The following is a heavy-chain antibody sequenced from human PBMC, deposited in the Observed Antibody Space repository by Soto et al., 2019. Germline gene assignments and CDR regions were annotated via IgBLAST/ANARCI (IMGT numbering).Heavy chain of an antibody. V-gene: IGHV3-7*01. CDR1: GFTFSSYW. Sequence: PGGSLRLSCAASGFTFSSYWMSWVRQAPGKGPEWVANLNLDGSEIAYVDSVKGRFTISRDNAKNSVLLQMNSLRAEDTAVYYCVRDRGFSTFDYWGQGTLVTVSS. J-gene: IGHJ4*02. CDR3: VRDRGFSTFDY. CDR2: LNLDGSEI. D-gene: IGHD2-2*01.